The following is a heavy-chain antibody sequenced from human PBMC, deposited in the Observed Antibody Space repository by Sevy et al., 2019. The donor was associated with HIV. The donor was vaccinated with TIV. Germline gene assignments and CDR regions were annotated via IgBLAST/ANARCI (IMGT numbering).Heavy chain of an antibody. CDR1: GFTFNTHV. J-gene: IGHJ3*01. Sequence: GGSLRLSCAASGFTFNTHVMNWVRQAPGKGLEWVSSISGFGNTYYADSVRGRFTISRDNAKKTLYRQMNSLRADDTAVYYCAKVLNPALESMMEVTVRSLKGFDVWGQGTMVTVSS. CDR2: ISGFGNT. D-gene: IGHD3-22*01. V-gene: IGHV3-23*01. CDR3: AKVLNPALESMMEVTVRSLKGFDV.